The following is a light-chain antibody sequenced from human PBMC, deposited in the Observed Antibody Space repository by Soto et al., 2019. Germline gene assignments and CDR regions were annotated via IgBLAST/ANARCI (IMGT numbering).Light chain of an antibody. Sequence: QSVLTHPASVSGSPGQSITISCTGTSSDVGGYNYVSWYQQHPGKAHKLMIYDVSNRPSGVSNRFSVSKSGNTASLTISGLQAEDEADSYCSSYTRSSAYVFGTGTKLTFL. CDR2: DVS. V-gene: IGLV2-14*01. J-gene: IGLJ1*01. CDR3: SSYTRSSAYV. CDR1: SSDVGGYNY.